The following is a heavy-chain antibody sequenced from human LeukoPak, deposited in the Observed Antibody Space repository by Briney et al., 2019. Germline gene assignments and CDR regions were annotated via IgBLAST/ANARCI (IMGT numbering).Heavy chain of an antibody. CDR2: VYYTGST. J-gene: IGHJ4*02. D-gene: IGHD3-10*01. CDR1: GDSISNYY. V-gene: IGHV4-59*01. CDR3: ARLDYGSGVHYFNQ. Sequence: SETLFLTCTVSGDSISNYYWSWIRQPPGKGLEWIGLVYYTGSTSYNPSLKSRLTMSADLSKNQFSLKLNSVTAADTAVYFCARLDYGSGVHYFNQWGQGTLVTASS.